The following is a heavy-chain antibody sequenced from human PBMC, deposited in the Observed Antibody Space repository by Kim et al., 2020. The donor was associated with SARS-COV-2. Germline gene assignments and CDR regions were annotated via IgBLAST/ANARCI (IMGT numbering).Heavy chain of an antibody. D-gene: IGHD5-18*01. CDR3: AKDQAAMVKSLYYYGMDV. Sequence: GGSLRLSCAASGFTFSSYAMSWVRQAPGKGLEWVSAISGSGGSTYYADSVKGRFTISRDNSKNTLYLQMNSLRAEDTAVYYCAKDQAAMVKSLYYYGMDVWGQGTTVTVSS. V-gene: IGHV3-23*01. CDR2: ISGSGGST. J-gene: IGHJ6*02. CDR1: GFTFSSYA.